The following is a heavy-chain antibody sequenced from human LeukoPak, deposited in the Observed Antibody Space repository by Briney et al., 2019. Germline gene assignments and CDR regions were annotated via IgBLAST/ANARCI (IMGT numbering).Heavy chain of an antibody. V-gene: IGHV3-74*01. Sequence: GGSLRHSCAASGFTFSSYWMHWVRQAPGKGLVWVSRFNSDGSSTTYADSVKGRFTISRDNAKNTLYLQMNSLRAEDTAVYYCVRIIPMAAAWGQGTLVTVSS. CDR2: FNSDGSST. J-gene: IGHJ4*02. CDR1: GFTFSSYW. CDR3: VRIIPMAAA. D-gene: IGHD2-15*01.